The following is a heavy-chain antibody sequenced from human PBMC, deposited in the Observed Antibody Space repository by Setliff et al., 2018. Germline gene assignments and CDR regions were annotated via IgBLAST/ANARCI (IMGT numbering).Heavy chain of an antibody. CDR2: IFYSGDT. CDR1: GGSVRSHY. J-gene: IGHJ4*02. CDR3: ARGRAGHSGH. Sequence: PSETLSLTCTVSGGSVRSHYWSWIRHSPGKGLEWIGFIFYSGDTKSNPSLKSRVTMSVDTSKNQFSLKLSSVTAADTAVYYCARGRAGHSGHWGQGTLVTVSS. V-gene: IGHV4-59*08. D-gene: IGHD6-19*01.